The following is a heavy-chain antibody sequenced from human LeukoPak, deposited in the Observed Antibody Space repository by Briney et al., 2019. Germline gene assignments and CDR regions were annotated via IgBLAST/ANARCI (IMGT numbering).Heavy chain of an antibody. CDR2: ISSSSSYI. CDR1: GFTFSSYS. Sequence: GGSLRLSCAASGFTFSSYSMNWVRQAPGKGLEWVSSISSSSSYIYYADSVKGRFTISRDNAKNSLYLQMNSLRAEDTAVYYCARFPGYSYGSWYDYWGQGTLVTVSS. J-gene: IGHJ4*02. CDR3: ARFPGYSYGSWYDY. D-gene: IGHD5-18*01. V-gene: IGHV3-21*01.